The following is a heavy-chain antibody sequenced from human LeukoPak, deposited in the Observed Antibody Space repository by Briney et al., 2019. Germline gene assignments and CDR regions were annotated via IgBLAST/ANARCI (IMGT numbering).Heavy chain of an antibody. Sequence: GESLKISCKGSGYNFAGYWIAWVRQMPGKGLEWMGIIYPRDSDARYSPSFQGQVTISADKATDTAFLQWSNLEASDTAVYYCARQSGGWYYGMDVWGQGTTVTVSS. CDR3: ARQSGGWYYGMDV. D-gene: IGHD6-19*01. J-gene: IGHJ6*02. CDR2: IYPRDSDA. CDR1: GYNFAGYW. V-gene: IGHV5-51*01.